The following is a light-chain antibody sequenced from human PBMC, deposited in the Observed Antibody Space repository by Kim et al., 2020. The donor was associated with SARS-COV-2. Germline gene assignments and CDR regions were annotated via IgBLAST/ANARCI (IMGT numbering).Light chain of an antibody. CDR2: AKN. V-gene: IGLV3-19*01. CDR1: SLRSYY. Sequence: SSELTQDPAVSVALGQTVRITCQGDSLRSYYASWYQQKPGQAPVLVMYAKNKRPSGIPDRFSGSSSGNTASLTITGSQAEDEADYYCNSRDSSGNHLVFG. J-gene: IGLJ3*02. CDR3: NSRDSSGNHLV.